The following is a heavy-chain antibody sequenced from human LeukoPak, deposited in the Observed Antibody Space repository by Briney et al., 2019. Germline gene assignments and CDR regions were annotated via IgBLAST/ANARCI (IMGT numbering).Heavy chain of an antibody. J-gene: IGHJ6*03. Sequence: PSETLSLTCTVSGGSISSSSYYWGWIRQPPGKGLEWIGSIYYSGSTYYNPSLKSRVTISVDTSKNQFSLKLSSVTAADTAVYYCARTTEAHSWRTRYYDYYMDVWGKGTTVAVSS. V-gene: IGHV4-39*07. CDR3: ARTTEAHSWRTRYYDYYMDV. D-gene: IGHD6-13*01. CDR1: GGSISSSSYY. CDR2: IYYSGST.